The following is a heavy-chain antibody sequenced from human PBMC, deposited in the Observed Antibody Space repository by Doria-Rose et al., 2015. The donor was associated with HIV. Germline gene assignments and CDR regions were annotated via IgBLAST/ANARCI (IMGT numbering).Heavy chain of an antibody. J-gene: IGHJ4*02. CDR1: GDSISSGGSL. CDR2: ISSSGTT. D-gene: IGHD3-10*01. Sequence: QVQLQESGPGLVRPSQTLSLTCTVSGDSISSGGSLWSWIRQPPGKGPEWIGYISSSGTTYYYPSLRGRLTISLDASKNQFSLNLNSVTAADTAVYYCARARNYGFPHFFDFWGQGTRVTVSS. CDR3: ARARNYGFPHFFDF. V-gene: IGHV4-30-4*01.